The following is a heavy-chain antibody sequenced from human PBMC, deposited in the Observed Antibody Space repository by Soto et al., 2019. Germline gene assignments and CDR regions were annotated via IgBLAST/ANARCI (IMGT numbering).Heavy chain of an antibody. Sequence: GGSLRLSCAASGFTFSSYSMNWVRQAPGKGLEWVSYISSSSSAIYYADSVKGRFTISRDNAKNSLYLQMNSLRAEDSAVYYCARSGYDILTDSQHGMDVWGQGTTVTVSS. J-gene: IGHJ6*02. CDR1: GFTFSSYS. CDR3: ARSGYDILTDSQHGMDV. CDR2: ISSSSSAI. D-gene: IGHD3-9*01. V-gene: IGHV3-48*01.